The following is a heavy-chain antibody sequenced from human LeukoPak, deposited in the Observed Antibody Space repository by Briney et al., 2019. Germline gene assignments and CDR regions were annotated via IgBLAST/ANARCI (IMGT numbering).Heavy chain of an antibody. CDR2: ISGYGDTT. Sequence: PGGSLRLSCSASGFTFSSFAMNWVRQAPGKGLEWVSIISGYGDTTYYTDSGKGRFTISRDNSKNTLYLQMNSLRAEDTAVYYCAKGLGYYFDYWGQGTLVTVSS. CDR1: GFTFSSFA. V-gene: IGHV3-23*01. J-gene: IGHJ4*02. D-gene: IGHD1-26*01. CDR3: AKGLGYYFDY.